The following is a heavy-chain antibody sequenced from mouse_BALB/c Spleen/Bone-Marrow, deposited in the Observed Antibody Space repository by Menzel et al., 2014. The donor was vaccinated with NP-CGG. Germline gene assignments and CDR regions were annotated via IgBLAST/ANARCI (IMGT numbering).Heavy chain of an antibody. CDR1: GFAFSSYD. V-gene: IGHV5-12-1*01. J-gene: IGHJ3*01. CDR3: ARHGTTATFFAY. D-gene: IGHD1-2*01. Sequence: EVMLVESGGGLVKPGGSLKLSCAAFGFAFSSYDMSWVRQTPEKRLEWVAYISSGGGSTYYPDTVKGRFTISKDNAKNTLCLQMSSLKSEDTAMYYCARHGTTATFFAYWGQGTLVTVSA. CDR2: ISSGGGST.